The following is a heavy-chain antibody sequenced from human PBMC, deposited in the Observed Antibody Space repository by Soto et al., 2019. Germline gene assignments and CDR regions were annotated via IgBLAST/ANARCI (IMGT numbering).Heavy chain of an antibody. D-gene: IGHD3-10*01. Sequence: EVQLVDSGGGLIQPGGSLRLSCAASGFSVSSSHMIWVRQAPGKGLEWVSVIYSGGTTYYAVSVKGRFTISRDKSKNTVYLLMVSLRTEDTAVYHCAKLGPYGSESYSFRYNWIDPWGQGTLVTVSS. V-gene: IGHV3-53*01. CDR3: AKLGPYGSESYSFRYNWIDP. CDR1: GFSVSSSH. J-gene: IGHJ5*02. CDR2: IYSGGTT.